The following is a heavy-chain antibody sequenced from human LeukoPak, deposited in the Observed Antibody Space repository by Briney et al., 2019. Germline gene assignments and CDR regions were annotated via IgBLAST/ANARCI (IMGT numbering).Heavy chain of an antibody. D-gene: IGHD7-27*01. CDR2: ISGSGGST. J-gene: IGHJ3*02. Sequence: VGSLRLSCAASGFTFSSYAMSTVRQAPGKGLEWVSAISGSGGSTYYADSVKGRFTISRDNSKNTLYLQMNSLRAEDTAVYYCAKALTGDDAFDIWGQGTMVTVSS. CDR1: GFTFSSYA. V-gene: IGHV3-23*01. CDR3: AKALTGDDAFDI.